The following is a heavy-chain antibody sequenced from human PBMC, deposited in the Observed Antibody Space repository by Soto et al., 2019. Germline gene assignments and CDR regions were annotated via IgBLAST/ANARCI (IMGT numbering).Heavy chain of an antibody. D-gene: IGHD3-16*01. J-gene: IGHJ4*02. V-gene: IGHV4-31*03. CDR1: GGSISSGGYY. Sequence: SETLSLTCTFSGGSISSGGYYWSWSRQHPGKGLEWIGYIYYSGTTYYNPSLKSRVSTSADTSKNQVSLNLSSVNTADTAGYFSARGLATSYDNMPHVDSWGPGKLVT. CDR2: IYYSGTT. CDR3: ARGLATSYDNMPHVDS.